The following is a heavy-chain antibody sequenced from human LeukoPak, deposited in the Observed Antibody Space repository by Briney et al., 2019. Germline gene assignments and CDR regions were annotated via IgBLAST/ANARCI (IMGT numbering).Heavy chain of an antibody. CDR2: ISYDGSNK. CDR3: ARVSGPDDAFDI. J-gene: IGHJ3*02. V-gene: IGHV3-30-3*01. D-gene: IGHD5/OR15-5a*01. CDR1: GFTFSSYA. Sequence: PGGSLRLSCAASGFTFSSYAMHWVRQAPGKGLEWVAVISYDGSNKYYADSVKGRFTISRDNSKNTLYLQMNSLRAEDTAVYYCARVSGPDDAFDIWGQGTMVTVSS.